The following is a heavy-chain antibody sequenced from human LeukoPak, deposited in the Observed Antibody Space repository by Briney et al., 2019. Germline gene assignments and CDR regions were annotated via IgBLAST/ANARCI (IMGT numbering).Heavy chain of an antibody. D-gene: IGHD3-10*01. CDR1: GFTFSSYA. J-gene: IGHJ4*02. CDR3: AKDRYYGSGSYLDY. V-gene: IGHV3-64*01. Sequence: GGSLRLSCAASGFTFSSYAMHWVRQAPGKGLEYVSAISSNGGSTYYANSVKGRFTISRDNSKNTLYLQMNSLRAEDTAVYYCAKDRYYGSGSYLDYWGQGTLVTVSS. CDR2: ISSNGGST.